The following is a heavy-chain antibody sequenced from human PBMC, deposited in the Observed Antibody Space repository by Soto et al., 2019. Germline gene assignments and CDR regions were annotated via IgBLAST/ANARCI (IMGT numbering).Heavy chain of an antibody. J-gene: IGHJ3*02. CDR2: MNPNSGNT. CDR1: GYTFTSYD. D-gene: IGHD4-17*01. V-gene: IGHV1-8*01. CDR3: ASSYGDYSVDAFDI. Sequence: ASLKVSCKSSGYTFTSYDINWVRQATGQGLEWMGWMNPNSGNTGYAQKFQGRVTMTRNTSISTAYMELSSLRSEDTAVYYCASSYGDYSVDAFDIWGQGTMVTVSS.